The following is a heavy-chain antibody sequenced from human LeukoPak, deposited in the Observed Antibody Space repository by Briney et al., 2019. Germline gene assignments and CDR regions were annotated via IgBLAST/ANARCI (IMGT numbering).Heavy chain of an antibody. J-gene: IGHJ4*02. Sequence: GGSLRLSCAASEFSVGSNYMTWVRQAPGKGLEWVSLIYSGGSTYYADSVKGRFTISRDNSKNTLYLQMNSLRAEDTAVYYCATYNWEYEADYWGQGTLVTVPS. D-gene: IGHD1-20*01. CDR3: ATYNWEYEADY. CDR2: IYSGGST. V-gene: IGHV3-66*01. CDR1: EFSVGSNY.